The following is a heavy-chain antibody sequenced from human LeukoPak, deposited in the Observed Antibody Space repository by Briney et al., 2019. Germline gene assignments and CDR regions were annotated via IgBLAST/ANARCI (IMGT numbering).Heavy chain of an antibody. CDR1: GFTFSSYW. V-gene: IGHV3-74*01. CDR2: INSDGSST. J-gene: IGHJ4*02. CDR3: ASSGWDRGYSGYDGEFDY. Sequence: GGSLRLSCAASGFTFSSYWMHWVRQAPGKGLVWVSRINSDGSSTSYADSVKGRFTISRDNAKNTLYLQMNSLRAEDTAVYYCASSGWDRGYSGYDGEFDYWGQGTLVTVCS. D-gene: IGHD5-12*01.